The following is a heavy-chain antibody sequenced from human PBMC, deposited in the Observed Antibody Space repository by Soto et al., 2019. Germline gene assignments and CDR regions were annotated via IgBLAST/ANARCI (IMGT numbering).Heavy chain of an antibody. CDR2: SSNSGTFS. V-gene: IGHV3-11*06. Sequence: GGSLRLSCEGSGFTFSDYYISWIRQAPGKGLEWISYSSNSGTFSRYADSVKGRFSISRDNTKNLLYLQMNSLRAEGTAVYYCARSGDNYNRLDYWGQGT. D-gene: IGHD1-1*01. J-gene: IGHJ4*02. CDR3: ARSGDNYNRLDY. CDR1: GFTFSDYY.